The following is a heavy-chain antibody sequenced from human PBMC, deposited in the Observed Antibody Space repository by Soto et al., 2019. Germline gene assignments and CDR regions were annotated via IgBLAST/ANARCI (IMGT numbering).Heavy chain of an antibody. J-gene: IGHJ5*01. CDR1: GFIFSGSG. CDR2: VSNDGIRK. V-gene: IGHV3-30*03. Sequence: QVQLVESGGGVVQPGRSLRLTCAASGFIFSGSGMHWVRQAPGKGLEWVALVSNDGIRKYYGDSVKGRFTISRDNAENTLYLQMNXLRAEXTXXXXCARWVGGSMYDNSGKYDSWGQGTLVTVSS. CDR3: ARWVGGSMYDNSGKYDS. D-gene: IGHD3-22*01.